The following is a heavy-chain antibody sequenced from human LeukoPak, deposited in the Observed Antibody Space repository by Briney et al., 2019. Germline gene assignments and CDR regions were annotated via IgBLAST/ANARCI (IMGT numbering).Heavy chain of an antibody. Sequence: SETLSLTCTVSGGSVSSAGYYWSWIRQHPGKALEWIGYIYYRGSTYFNPSLKSQVTISVDTSANQFSLKLSSVTAADTAFYYCARATGYCGTSGCYSLDYWGQGTLVTVSS. CDR1: GGSVSSAGYY. J-gene: IGHJ4*02. V-gene: IGHV4-31*01. CDR3: ARATGYCGTSGCYSLDY. CDR2: IYYRGST. D-gene: IGHD2-2*01.